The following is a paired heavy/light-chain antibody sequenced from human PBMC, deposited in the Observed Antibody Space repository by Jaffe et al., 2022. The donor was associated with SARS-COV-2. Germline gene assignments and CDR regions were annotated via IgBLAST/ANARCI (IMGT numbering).Heavy chain of an antibody. V-gene: IGHV3-48*02. D-gene: IGHD6-13*01. CDR2: ISSSSSTI. CDR1: GFTFSSYS. CDR3: ARGGHIAAAGTYPDYYYYGMDV. J-gene: IGHJ6*02. Sequence: EVQLVESGGGLVQPGGSLRLSCAASGFTFSSYSMNWVRQAPGKGLEWVSYISSSSSTIYYADSVKGRFTISRDNAKNSLYLQMNSLRDEDTAVYYCARGGHIAAAGTYPDYYYYGMDVWGQGTTVTVSS.
Light chain of an antibody. V-gene: IGLV5-45*02. J-gene: IGLJ2*01. CDR2: YKSDSDK. Sequence: QAVLTQPSSLSASPGASASLTCTLRSGINVGTYRIYWYQQKPGSPPQYLLRYKSDSDKQQGSGVPSRFSGSKDASANAGILLISGLQSEDEADYYCMIWHSSAWVFGGGTKLTVL. CDR3: MIWHSSAWV. CDR1: SGINVGTYR.